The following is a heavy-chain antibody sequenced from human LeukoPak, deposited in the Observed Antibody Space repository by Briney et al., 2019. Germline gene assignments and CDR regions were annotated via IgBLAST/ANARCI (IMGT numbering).Heavy chain of an antibody. J-gene: IGHJ6*02. Sequence: PGRSLRLSCAASGFTFSSYGMHWVRQAPGKGLEWVAVIWYDGSNKYYAASVKGRFTISRDNSKNTLYLQMNSLRAEDTAVYYCARVSEASGWYGAGYYYYYGMDVWGQGTTVTVSS. CDR1: GFTFSSYG. D-gene: IGHD6-19*01. V-gene: IGHV3-33*01. CDR2: IWYDGSNK. CDR3: ARVSEASGWYGAGYYYYYGMDV.